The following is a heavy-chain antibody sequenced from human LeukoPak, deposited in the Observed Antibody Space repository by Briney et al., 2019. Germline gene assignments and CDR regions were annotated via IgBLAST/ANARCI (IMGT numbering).Heavy chain of an antibody. CDR1: GYTFTSYD. V-gene: IGHV1-8*03. CDR2: MNPNSGNT. D-gene: IGHD6-19*01. J-gene: IGHJ4*02. CDR3: ARMYSSGWYWTGDY. Sequence: VASVKVSCKASGYTFTSYDINWVRQATGQELEWMGWMNPNSGNTGYAQKFQGRVTITRNTSISTAYMELSSLRSEDTAVYYCARMYSSGWYWTGDYWGQGTLVTVSS.